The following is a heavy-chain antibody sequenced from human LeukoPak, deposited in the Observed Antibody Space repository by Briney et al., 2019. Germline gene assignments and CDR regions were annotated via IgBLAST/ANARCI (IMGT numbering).Heavy chain of an antibody. CDR2: IYNSGTT. CDR1: GGSIRNSSFY. CDR3: ARGQGTMIVVVITTPFDY. Sequence: SETLSLTCAVSGGSIRNSSFYWGWIRQPPGKGLEWIASIYNSGTTYYNPSIESRITIFVDTSKNQVSLKLSSVTAADTAVYYCARGQGTMIVVVITTPFDYWGQGTLVTVSS. D-gene: IGHD3-22*01. V-gene: IGHV4-39*01. J-gene: IGHJ4*02.